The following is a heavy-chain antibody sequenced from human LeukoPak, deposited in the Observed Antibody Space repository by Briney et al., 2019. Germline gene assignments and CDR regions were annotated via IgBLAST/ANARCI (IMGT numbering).Heavy chain of an antibody. CDR1: GYTFTGYY. Sequence: ASVKVSCKASGYTFTGYYMHWVRQAPGQGLEWMGWINPNSGGTNYAQKFQGRVTMTRDTSISTVYMELSSLRSEDTAVYYCARDRYYYGSGSYYKGAPYYMDVWGKGTTVTVSS. D-gene: IGHD3-10*01. J-gene: IGHJ6*03. V-gene: IGHV1-2*02. CDR3: ARDRYYYGSGSYYKGAPYYMDV. CDR2: INPNSGGT.